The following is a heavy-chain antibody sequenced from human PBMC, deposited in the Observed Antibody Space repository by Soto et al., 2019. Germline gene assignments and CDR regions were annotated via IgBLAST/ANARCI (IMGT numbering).Heavy chain of an antibody. CDR2: ISAYNGNT. CDR3: QRDPPPPDY. V-gene: IGHV1-18*01. Sequence: QVQLVQSGAEVKKPGASVKVSCKASGYTFASYAISWMRQAPGQGLEWMGWISAYNGNTNYAQKLQGRVTMTTATPPTTAYRRLGPLILNAPAWYYSQRDPPPPDYWGQEPWSPSPQ. J-gene: IGHJ4*01. CDR1: GYTFASYA.